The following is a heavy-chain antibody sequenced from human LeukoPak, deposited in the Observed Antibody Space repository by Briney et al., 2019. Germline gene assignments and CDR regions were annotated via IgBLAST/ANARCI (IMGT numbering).Heavy chain of an antibody. CDR1: GFPFSDYY. D-gene: IGHD5-24*01. J-gene: IGHJ4*02. CDR2: ISSSGSTI. CDR3: AREGDGYNSPPLDY. V-gene: IGHV3-11*01. Sequence: PGGSLRLSCAASGFPFSDYYMSWIRQAPGKGLEWVSYISSSGSTIYYADSVKGRFTISRDNAKNSLYLQMNSLRAGDTAVYYCAREGDGYNSPPLDYWGQGTLVTVSS.